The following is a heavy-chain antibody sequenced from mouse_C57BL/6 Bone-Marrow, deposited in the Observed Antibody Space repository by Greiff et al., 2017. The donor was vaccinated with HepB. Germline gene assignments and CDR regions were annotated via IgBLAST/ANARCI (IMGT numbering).Heavy chain of an antibody. CDR1: GFNIKDYY. J-gene: IGHJ2*01. CDR3: ASPPYYFDY. Sequence: VQLQQSGAELVKPGASVKLSCTASGFNIKDYYMHWVKQRTEQGLEWIGRIDPEDGETKYAPKFPGKATITADTSSNTAYLQLSSLTSEDTAVYYCASPPYYFDYWGQGTTLTVSS. CDR2: IDPEDGET. V-gene: IGHV14-2*01.